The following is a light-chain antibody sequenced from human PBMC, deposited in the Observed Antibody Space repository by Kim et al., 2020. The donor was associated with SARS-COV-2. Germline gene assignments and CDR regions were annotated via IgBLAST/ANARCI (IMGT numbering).Light chain of an antibody. CDR3: QQYNNWIT. V-gene: IGKV3-15*01. J-gene: IGKJ5*01. CDR1: QSVSSS. Sequence: SVSPGERATPACRASQSVSSSLAWYQQKPGQAPRLIIYGASTRATGVPARFSGSGSGTEFTLTISSLQSEDFAVYYCQQYNNWITFGQGTRLEIK. CDR2: GAS.